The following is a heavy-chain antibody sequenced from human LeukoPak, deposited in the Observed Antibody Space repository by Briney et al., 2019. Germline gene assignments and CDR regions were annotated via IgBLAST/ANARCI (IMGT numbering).Heavy chain of an antibody. CDR3: ARQDGSYYYFDY. CDR2: IYYSGST. D-gene: IGHD1-26*01. CDR1: GGSISSSSYY. V-gene: IGHV4-39*01. Sequence: SETLSLTCTVSGGSISSSSYYWGWIRQPPGQGLEWIGSIYYSGSTYYNPSLKSRVTISVDTSKNQFSLKLSSVTAADTAVYYCARQDGSYYYFDYWGQGTLVTVSS. J-gene: IGHJ4*02.